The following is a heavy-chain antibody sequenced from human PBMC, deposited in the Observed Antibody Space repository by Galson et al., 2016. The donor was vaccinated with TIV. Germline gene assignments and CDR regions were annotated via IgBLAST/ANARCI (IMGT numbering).Heavy chain of an antibody. CDR1: GFSITNYG. V-gene: IGHV3-30*19. CDR3: VRDICTSVDCDPFDY. CDR2: LRYNGNSN. D-gene: IGHD2-8*02. J-gene: IGHJ4*02. Sequence: LRLSCAASGFSITNYGIHWVRQSPGRGLEAVGILRYNGNSNYYLESVKGRFTMSRDTSKNTVYLEMNSLRTENTAVYYCVRDICTSVDCDPFDYWGQGTQVTVSS.